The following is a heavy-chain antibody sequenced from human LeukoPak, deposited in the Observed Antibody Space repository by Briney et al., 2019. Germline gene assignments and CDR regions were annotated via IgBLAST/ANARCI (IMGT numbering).Heavy chain of an antibody. D-gene: IGHD3-9*01. Sequence: ASVKVSGKASGYTFTSYDINWVRQATGQGLEWMGWVNPNNGHTGCAQKFQGRVTFTMDSSISTAYMELNNVISEDTAVYYCARWGLTGGAGDSWGQGTLVTVSS. V-gene: IGHV1-8*03. CDR2: VNPNNGHT. J-gene: IGHJ5*01. CDR3: ARWGLTGGAGDS. CDR1: GYTFTSYD.